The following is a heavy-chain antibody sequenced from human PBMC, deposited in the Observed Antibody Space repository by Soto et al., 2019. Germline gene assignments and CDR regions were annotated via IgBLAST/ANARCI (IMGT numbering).Heavy chain of an antibody. V-gene: IGHV1-2*04. CDR1: GYTFTGYY. Sequence: ASVKVSCKASGYTFTGYYMHWVRQAPGQGLEWMGWINPNSGGTNYAQKFQGWVTMTRDTSISTAYIELSRLRSDDTAVYYCARDYSSGGSCYSFDPWGQGTLVTVSS. D-gene: IGHD2-15*01. CDR2: INPNSGGT. CDR3: ARDYSSGGSCYSFDP. J-gene: IGHJ5*02.